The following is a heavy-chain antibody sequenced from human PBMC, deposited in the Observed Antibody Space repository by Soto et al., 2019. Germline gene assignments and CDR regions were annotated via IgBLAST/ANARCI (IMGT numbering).Heavy chain of an antibody. CDR3: ARAQFYSGSGNYNNLMFDP. V-gene: IGHV4-34*01. Sequence: SETLSLTCAVYGGSFSGYYWSWIRQPPGKGLEWIGEINHSGSTNHNPSLKSRVTIPVDTSKNQFSLKLSSVTAADTAVYYCARAQFYSGSGNYNNLMFDPWGQGTQVTVSS. D-gene: IGHD3-10*01. J-gene: IGHJ5*02. CDR2: INHSGST. CDR1: GGSFSGYY.